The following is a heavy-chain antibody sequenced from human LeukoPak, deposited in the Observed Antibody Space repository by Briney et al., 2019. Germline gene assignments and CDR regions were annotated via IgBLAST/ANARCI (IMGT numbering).Heavy chain of an antibody. Sequence: ASVKVSCKASGYTFTGYYIHWVRQAPGQGLEWMGWMNPNSGNTGYAQKFQGRVTMTRNTSISTAYMELSSLRSEDTAVYYCARGPHHYYDSSGYLFDYWGQGTLVTVSS. D-gene: IGHD3-22*01. CDR1: GYTFTGYY. CDR2: MNPNSGNT. CDR3: ARGPHHYYDSSGYLFDY. J-gene: IGHJ4*02. V-gene: IGHV1-8*02.